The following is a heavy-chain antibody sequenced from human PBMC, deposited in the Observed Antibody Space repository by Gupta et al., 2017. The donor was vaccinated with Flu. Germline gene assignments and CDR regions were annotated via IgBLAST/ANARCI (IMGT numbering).Heavy chain of an antibody. CDR3: ARMASLGGWYLDY. Sequence: MRVSWIRQPPGKALEFLARIDWDDDEFYSTSLRTRLTISKDTSKNQVVLTMTNMAPVDTATYYCARMASLGGWYLDYWGQGTLVTVSS. J-gene: IGHJ4*02. CDR1: MR. CDR2: IDWDDDE. D-gene: IGHD6-19*01. V-gene: IGHV2-70*04.